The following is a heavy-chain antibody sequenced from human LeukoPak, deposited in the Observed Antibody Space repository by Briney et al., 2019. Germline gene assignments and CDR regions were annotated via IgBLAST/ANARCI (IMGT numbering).Heavy chain of an antibody. D-gene: IGHD3-22*01. J-gene: IGHJ6*02. CDR1: GFTFSSYS. V-gene: IGHV3-21*01. CDR2: ISSSSSYI. CDR3: AGHYDRSGYDYYYGMDV. Sequence: GGSLRLSCAASGFTFSSYSMNWVRQAPGKGLEWVSSISSSSSYIYYADSVKGRFTISRDNAKNSLYLQMNSLRAEDTAVYYCAGHYDRSGYDYYYGMDVWGQGTTVTVSS.